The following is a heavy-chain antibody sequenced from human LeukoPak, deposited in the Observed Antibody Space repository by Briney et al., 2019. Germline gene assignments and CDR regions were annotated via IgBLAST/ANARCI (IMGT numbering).Heavy chain of an antibody. CDR1: GGSFSGYH. CDR3: ARNYDILDAFDI. D-gene: IGHD3-9*01. J-gene: IGHJ3*02. V-gene: IGHV4-34*01. Sequence: SETLSLTCAVYGGSFSGYHWSWIRQPPGKGLEWIGEINHSGSTNYNPSLKSRVTISVDTSKTHFSLILTSVTAADTAVYYCARNYDILDAFDIWGQGTMVTVSS. CDR2: INHSGST.